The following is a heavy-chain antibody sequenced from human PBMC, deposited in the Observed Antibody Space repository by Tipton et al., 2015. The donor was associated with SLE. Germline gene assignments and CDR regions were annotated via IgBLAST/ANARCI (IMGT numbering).Heavy chain of an antibody. CDR3: ARDYGQWGHPDWYFDL. J-gene: IGHJ2*01. D-gene: IGHD6-19*01. V-gene: IGHV4-61*09. CDR2: IYTSGST. CDR1: GGSIISGSFY. Sequence: TLSLTCTVSGGSIISGSFYRSWIRQSAGKGLEWIGHIYTSGSTDYNPSLKSRVSISMNRSKNQFSLKLTSVTAADTAVYYCARDYGQWGHPDWYFDLWGRGTLVTVSS.